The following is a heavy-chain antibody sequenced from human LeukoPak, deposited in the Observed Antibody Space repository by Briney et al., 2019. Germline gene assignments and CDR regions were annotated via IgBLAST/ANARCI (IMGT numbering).Heavy chain of an antibody. J-gene: IGHJ4*02. Sequence: GGSLRLSCAASGFTFSSYEMNWVRQAPGKGLEWVSYISSSDSTIYYADSVKGRFTISRDNAKNSLYLQMNSLRAEDTAVYYCARGGFGELSYYYFDYWGQGTLVTVSS. CDR2: ISSSDSTI. D-gene: IGHD3-10*01. CDR1: GFTFSSYE. CDR3: ARGGFGELSYYYFDY. V-gene: IGHV3-48*03.